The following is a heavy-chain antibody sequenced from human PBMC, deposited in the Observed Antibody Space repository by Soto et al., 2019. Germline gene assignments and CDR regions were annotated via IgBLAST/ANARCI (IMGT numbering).Heavy chain of an antibody. Sequence: SETLSLTCSVSGADINTYSWTWIRQPAGKGLEWIGRIYTSASINYNPSLRGRVTLSVDTSTNQVSLKLASVTAADTAVYYCARDREAGYNFYYGMDVWGQGTTVTVPS. J-gene: IGHJ6*02. CDR1: GADINTYS. D-gene: IGHD6-19*01. CDR3: ARDREAGYNFYYGMDV. CDR2: IYTSASI. V-gene: IGHV4-4*07.